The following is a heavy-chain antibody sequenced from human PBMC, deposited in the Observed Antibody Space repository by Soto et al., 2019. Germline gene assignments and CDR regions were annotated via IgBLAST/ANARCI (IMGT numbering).Heavy chain of an antibody. CDR3: AREGCSGGSCYRGLYAFEI. CDR1: GFTVSSNY. CDR2: IYSGGST. V-gene: IGHV3-66*01. D-gene: IGHD2-15*01. J-gene: IGHJ3*02. Sequence: EVQLVESGGGLVQPGGSLRLSCAASGFTVSSNYMSWVRQAPGKGLEWVSVIYSGGSTYYADSVKGRFTISRDNSKNTLYLQMNSLRAEDTAVYYCAREGCSGGSCYRGLYAFEIWGQGTMVTVSS.